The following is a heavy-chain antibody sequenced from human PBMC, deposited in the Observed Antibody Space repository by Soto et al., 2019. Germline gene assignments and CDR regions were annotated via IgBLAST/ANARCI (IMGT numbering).Heavy chain of an antibody. D-gene: IGHD1-1*01. Sequence: QVHLVQSGAEVKKCGASVKVSCKGSGCDFTTYGITWVRQAPGQGLEWMAWISAHNGNTDNAQKLQGRVTVTRDTSTSTAYMELRSLRSDDTAVYYCARGRYGDYWGQGALVTVSS. J-gene: IGHJ4*02. V-gene: IGHV1-18*01. CDR2: ISAHNGNT. CDR3: ARGRYGDY. CDR1: GCDFTTYG.